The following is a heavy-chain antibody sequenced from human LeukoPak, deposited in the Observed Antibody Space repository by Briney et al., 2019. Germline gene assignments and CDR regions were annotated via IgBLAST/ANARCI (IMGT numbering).Heavy chain of an antibody. CDR3: ARDTGVAGIFDY. Sequence: SETLSLTCTVSGGSISSYYWSWIRQPPGKGLEWIGYTYYSGSTNYNPSLKSRVTISVDTSKNQFSLKLSSVTAADTAVYYCARDTGVAGIFDYWGQGTLVTVSS. CDR2: TYYSGST. J-gene: IGHJ4*02. D-gene: IGHD6-19*01. CDR1: GGSISSYY. V-gene: IGHV4-59*01.